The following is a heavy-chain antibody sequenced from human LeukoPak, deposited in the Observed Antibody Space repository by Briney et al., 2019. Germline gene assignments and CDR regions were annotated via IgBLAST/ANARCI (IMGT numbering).Heavy chain of an antibody. V-gene: IGHV3-30*04. CDR3: ARDQSIVGATTSSDYFDY. J-gene: IGHJ4*02. CDR1: GFTFSSYA. D-gene: IGHD1-26*01. Sequence: GGSLRLSCAASGFTFSSYAMHWVRQAPGQGLEGVAVISYDGSNKYYADSVKGRFTISRDNSKNTLYLQMNSLRAEDTAVYYCARDQSIVGATTSSDYFDYWGQGTLVTVSS. CDR2: ISYDGSNK.